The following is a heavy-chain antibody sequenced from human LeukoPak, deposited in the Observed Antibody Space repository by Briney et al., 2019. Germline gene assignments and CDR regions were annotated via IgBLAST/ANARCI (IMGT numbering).Heavy chain of an antibody. Sequence: PGGSLRLSCAASGFTFSSYAMHWVRQAPGKGLEWVAVISYDGSNKYYADSVKGRFTISRDNSKNTLYLQMNSLRAEDTAVYYCEVVVVAFADTGVDYWGQGTLVTVSS. CDR1: GFTFSSYA. CDR2: ISYDGSNK. CDR3: EVVVVAFADTGVDY. V-gene: IGHV3-30-3*01. D-gene: IGHD2-15*01. J-gene: IGHJ4*02.